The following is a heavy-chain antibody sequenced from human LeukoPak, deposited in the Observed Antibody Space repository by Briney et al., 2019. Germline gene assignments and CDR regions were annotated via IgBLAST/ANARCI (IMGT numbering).Heavy chain of an antibody. Sequence: KPGGSLRISCAASGFTFNSYSMYWVRQAPGKGLEWVSSISSSSSHMFYADSVKGRFSISRDNANNSLYLQMNSVRAEDTAVYYCVRDSGSSYGYYFLHWGQGTLVTVSS. J-gene: IGHJ1*01. CDR3: VRDSGSSYGYYFLH. CDR2: ISSSSSHM. V-gene: IGHV3-21*01. D-gene: IGHD1-26*01. CDR1: GFTFNSYS.